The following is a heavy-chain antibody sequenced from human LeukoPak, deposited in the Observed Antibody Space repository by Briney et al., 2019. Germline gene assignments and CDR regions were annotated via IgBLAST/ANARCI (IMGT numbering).Heavy chain of an antibody. CDR3: AKDYADFWSGYPS. J-gene: IGHJ4*02. Sequence: GGSLRLSCAASGFTFCDYYMSWIRQAPGKGLEWVSAISGSGGSTYYADSVKGRFTISRDNSKNTLYLQMNSLRAEDTAVYYCAKDYADFWSGYPSWGQGTLVTVSS. CDR2: ISGSGGST. CDR1: GFTFCDYY. V-gene: IGHV3-23*01. D-gene: IGHD3-3*01.